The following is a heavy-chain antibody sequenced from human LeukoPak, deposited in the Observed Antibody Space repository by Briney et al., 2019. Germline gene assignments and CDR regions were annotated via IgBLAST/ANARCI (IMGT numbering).Heavy chain of an antibody. CDR1: GGSFSGYY. D-gene: IGHD3-10*01. J-gene: IGHJ4*02. Sequence: PSETLSLTCAVYGGSFSGYYWSWIRQPPGKGLEWIGEINHSGSTNYNPSLKSRVTISVDTSKNQFSLKLSSVTAADTAVYYCARHFGWFGELLYYFDYWGQGTLVTVSS. CDR3: ARHFGWFGELLYYFDY. CDR2: INHSGST. V-gene: IGHV4-34*01.